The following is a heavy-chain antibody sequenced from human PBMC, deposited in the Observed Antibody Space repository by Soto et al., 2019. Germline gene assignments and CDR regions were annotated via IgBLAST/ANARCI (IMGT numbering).Heavy chain of an antibody. V-gene: IGHV4-59*01. D-gene: IGHD4-17*01. CDR2: IYYSGST. J-gene: IGHJ5*02. CDR1: GGSISSYY. Sequence: SETLSLTCTVSGGSISSYYWSWIRQPPGKGLEWIGYIYYSGSTNYNPSLKSRVTISVDTSKNQFSLKLSSVTAADTAVYYCARGGTYTRYGDYLRNWFDPWGQGTLVTVSS. CDR3: ARGGTYTRYGDYLRNWFDP.